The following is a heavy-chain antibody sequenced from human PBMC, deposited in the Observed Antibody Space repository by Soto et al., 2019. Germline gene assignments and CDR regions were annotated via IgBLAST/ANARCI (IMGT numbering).Heavy chain of an antibody. CDR2: ISYDGINK. CDR3: AGGYSFGDY. J-gene: IGHJ4*02. Sequence: QVQLVESGGGVVQPGRSLRLSCAASGFTFSSYGMQWVRQAPGKGLEWVSLISYDGINKYYADSVKGRFTFSRDNSKNTLDLQMNSLRAEDTAVYFCAGGYSFGDYWGQGTLVTVSS. D-gene: IGHD5-18*01. CDR1: GFTFSSYG. V-gene: IGHV3-30*03.